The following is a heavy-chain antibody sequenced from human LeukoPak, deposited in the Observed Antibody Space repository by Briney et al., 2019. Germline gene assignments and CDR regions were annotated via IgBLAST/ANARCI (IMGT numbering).Heavy chain of an antibody. D-gene: IGHD6-19*01. J-gene: IGHJ4*02. V-gene: IGHV3-23*01. CDR1: GFTVSSNY. Sequence: GGSLRLSCAASGFTVSSNYMSWVRQAPGQGLEWASTISASGSTTYYADSVRGRFTISRDNSKNTLSLQMSSLRAEDTAVYYCAKARTPYNSGFDYWGQGTLVAVSS. CDR3: AKARTPYNSGFDY. CDR2: ISASGSTT.